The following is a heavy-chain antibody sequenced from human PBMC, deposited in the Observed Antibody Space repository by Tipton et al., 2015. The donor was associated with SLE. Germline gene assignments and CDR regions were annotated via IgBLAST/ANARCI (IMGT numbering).Heavy chain of an antibody. CDR1: GGSISSGGHY. D-gene: IGHD3-16*01. V-gene: IGHV4-61*02. CDR3: ARDGVRKGWWFFDL. J-gene: IGHJ2*01. CDR2: IHASGSSGST. Sequence: TLSLTCTVSGGSISSGGHYWSWIRQPAGKGLEWIGRIHASGSSGSTEYNPSLKSRVSMSLDTSKNQFSLNLTSVTAADTALYYCARDGVRKGWWFFDLWGRGTPVTVSS.